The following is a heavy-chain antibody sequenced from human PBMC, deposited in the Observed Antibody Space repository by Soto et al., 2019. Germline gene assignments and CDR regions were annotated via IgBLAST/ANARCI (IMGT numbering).Heavy chain of an antibody. CDR3: ARVRYSAYRSAYRTFDL. J-gene: IGHJ5*02. D-gene: IGHD3-3*01. CDR2: IKEDGNEI. V-gene: IGHV3-7*01. CDR1: GFASSNYW. Sequence: PGGSLRLSCEASGFASSNYWMTWVRLAPGKGLEWVANIKEDGNEISYVDSVRGRLTISSDNAKNSLYLQMNSLRAEDTAMYYCARVRYSAYRSAYRTFDLWGQGIVVTVSS.